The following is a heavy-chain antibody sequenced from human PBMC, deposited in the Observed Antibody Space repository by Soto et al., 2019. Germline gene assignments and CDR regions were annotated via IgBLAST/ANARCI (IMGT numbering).Heavy chain of an antibody. J-gene: IGHJ6*02. CDR2: INHSGST. D-gene: IGHD1-26*01. V-gene: IGHV4-34*02. Sequence: QVQLQQWGAGLLKPSETLSLTCAVYGGSFSANYWSWIRQPPGKGLEWIGEINHSGSTNYNPSLKSRVTISVDTSKNQFALRLSSVTAADTAVYYCAKMRGGSYYFYYYGMDVWGQGTTVTVSS. CDR3: AKMRGGSYYFYYYGMDV. CDR1: GGSFSANY.